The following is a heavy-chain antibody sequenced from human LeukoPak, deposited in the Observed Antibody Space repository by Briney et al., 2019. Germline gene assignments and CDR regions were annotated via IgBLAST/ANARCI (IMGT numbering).Heavy chain of an antibody. V-gene: IGHV1-69*04. J-gene: IGHJ6*02. D-gene: IGHD6-19*01. Sequence: GSSVKVSCKASGGTFGSYAISWVRQAPGQGLEWMGRIIPILGIANYAQKFQGRVTITADKSTSTAYMELSSLRSEDTAVYYCARDIAVYGGDYYYGMDVWGQGTTVTVAS. CDR1: GGTFGSYA. CDR3: ARDIAVYGGDYYYGMDV. CDR2: IIPILGIA.